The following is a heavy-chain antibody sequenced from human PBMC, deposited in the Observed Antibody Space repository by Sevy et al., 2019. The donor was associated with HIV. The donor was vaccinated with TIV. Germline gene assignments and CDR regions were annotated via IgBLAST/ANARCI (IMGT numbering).Heavy chain of an antibody. CDR3: AKVEGYCGGDCYPPTRWFDP. V-gene: IGHV3-23*01. Sequence: GGSLRLSCAASGFTLSSYAMSWVGQAPGKGLESVSAISGSGGSTYYANSVKGRFTISRDNSKNTLYLQMNSLRAEYTAVYYCAKVEGYCGGDCYPPTRWFDPWGQGSLVTVSS. CDR2: ISGSGGST. D-gene: IGHD2-21*02. CDR1: GFTLSSYA. J-gene: IGHJ5*02.